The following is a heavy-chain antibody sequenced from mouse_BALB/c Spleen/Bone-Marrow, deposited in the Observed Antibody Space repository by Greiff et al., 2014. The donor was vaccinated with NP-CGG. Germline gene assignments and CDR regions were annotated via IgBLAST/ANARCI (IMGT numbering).Heavy chain of an antibody. CDR1: GYTFSSYW. CDR3: ARDHFDY. Sequence: VQLQQSGAELMKPGASVKISCKATGYTFSSYWIEWIKQRPGHGLEWIGEILPGSVTTNYNGRFKDKATFTADTSSNTAYMQLSSLTSEDSAVYYCARDHFDYWGPGTTLTVSS. V-gene: IGHV1-9*01. J-gene: IGHJ2*01. CDR2: ILPGSVTT.